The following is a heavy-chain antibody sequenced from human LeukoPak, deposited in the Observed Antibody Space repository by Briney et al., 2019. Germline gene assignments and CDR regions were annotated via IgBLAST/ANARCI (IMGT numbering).Heavy chain of an antibody. CDR2: INKDGGEK. J-gene: IGHJ4*02. CDR1: GFTFSSYW. V-gene: IGHV3-7*03. D-gene: IGHD1-26*01. Sequence: PGGSLRLPCAASGFTFSSYWMSWVRQAPGKGLEWVANINKDGGEKYYVDSVKGRFTISRDNAKNSLYLQMNSLRADDTAVYYCVKDPPPRYSGSPPAYWGQGTLVTVSS. CDR3: VKDPPPRYSGSPPAY.